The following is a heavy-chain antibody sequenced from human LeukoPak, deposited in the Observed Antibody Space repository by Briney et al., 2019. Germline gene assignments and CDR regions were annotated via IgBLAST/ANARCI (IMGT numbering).Heavy chain of an antibody. Sequence: SETLSLTCTVSGGSVTNYYWSWIRQPPGKGLEWIGYIHHSGSTYYNPSLKSRVTISVDRSKNQFSLKLSSVTAADTAVYYCARDGGYCSSTSCSRGGDYWGQGTLVTVSS. CDR2: IHHSGST. V-gene: IGHV4-59*02. D-gene: IGHD2-2*01. CDR3: ARDGGYCSSTSCSRGGDY. CDR1: GGSVTNYY. J-gene: IGHJ4*02.